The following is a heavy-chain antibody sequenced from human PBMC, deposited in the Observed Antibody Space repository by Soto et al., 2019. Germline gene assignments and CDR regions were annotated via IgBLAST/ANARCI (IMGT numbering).Heavy chain of an antibody. CDR2: IKQDGSEK. V-gene: IGHV3-7*03. CDR1: GFTFSSYW. J-gene: IGHJ4*02. Sequence: GGSLRLSCAASGFTFSSYWMSWVRQAPGAGLEWVANIKQDGSEKYYVDSVKGRFTISRDNAKNSLYLQMNSLRAEDTAVYYCARSRYDFWSGYYSLDYWGQGTLVTVSS. D-gene: IGHD3-3*01. CDR3: ARSRYDFWSGYYSLDY.